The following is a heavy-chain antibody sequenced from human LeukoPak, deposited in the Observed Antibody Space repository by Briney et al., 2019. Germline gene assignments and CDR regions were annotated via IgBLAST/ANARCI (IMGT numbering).Heavy chain of an antibody. D-gene: IGHD3-10*01. J-gene: IGHJ4*02. V-gene: IGHV4-34*01. CDR3: ARFKYYGSGNYFDH. Sequence: SETLSLTCAVYGGSFSGYYWSWIRQPPGKGLEWIGEINHSGSTNYNPSLKSRVTISVDTSKNQFSLKLSSVTAADTSVYYCARFKYYGSGNYFDHWGQGTLVTVSS. CDR1: GGSFSGYY. CDR2: INHSGST.